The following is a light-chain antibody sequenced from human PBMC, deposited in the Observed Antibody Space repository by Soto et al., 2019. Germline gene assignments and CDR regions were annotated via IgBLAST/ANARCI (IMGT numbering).Light chain of an antibody. J-gene: IGLJ1*01. CDR3: SSYTCSSTYV. CDR1: SSDVGNYNR. CDR2: DVT. V-gene: IGLV2-18*02. Sequence: QSALTQPPSVSGSPGQSVAISCTGTSSDVGNYNRVSWYQQPPGTAPKLMIYDVTNRPSGVPDRFSGSKSGNTASLTISGLQADDEADYYCSSYTCSSTYVFGTGTKLTVL.